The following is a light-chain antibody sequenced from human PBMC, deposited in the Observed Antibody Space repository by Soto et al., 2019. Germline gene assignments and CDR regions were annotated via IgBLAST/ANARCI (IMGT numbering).Light chain of an antibody. CDR1: SSDVGSYNG. J-gene: IGLJ1*01. V-gene: IGLV2-18*02. CDR3: SSYTTSSTYV. Sequence: QSVLTQPPSVSGSPGQSVTISCTGTSSDVGSYNGVSWYQQPPGTAPKFMIYEVSNRPSGVPDRFSGSKSGNTASLTISGLQAEDEDDYYCSSYTTSSTYVFGTGTKVTVL. CDR2: EVS.